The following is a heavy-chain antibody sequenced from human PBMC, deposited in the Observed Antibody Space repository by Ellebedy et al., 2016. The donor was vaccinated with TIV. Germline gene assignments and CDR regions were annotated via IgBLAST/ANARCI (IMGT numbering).Heavy chain of an antibody. J-gene: IGHJ6*02. V-gene: IGHV3-21*01. CDR1: EFTFSTYS. CDR2: ISSTSTYT. CDR3: ARGTHYYWFGMDV. Sequence: GGSLRLSCAASEFTFSTYSMNWVRQAPGKGLEWVSSISSTSTYTFYADSVKGRFTIYRDNAKDSLYLQMNSLTAEDTAGYYCARGTHYYWFGMDVWGQGTTVTVSS.